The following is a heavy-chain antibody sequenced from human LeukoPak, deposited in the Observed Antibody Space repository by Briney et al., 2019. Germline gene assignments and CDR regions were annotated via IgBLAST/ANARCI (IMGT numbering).Heavy chain of an antibody. Sequence: GGSLRLSCAASGFTFSSYAMHWVRQAPGKGLEWVAVISYDGSNKYYADSVKGRFTISRDNSKNTLYLQMNSLRAEDTAVYYCAKGPLYYIHETHYFDCWGQGTLVTVSS. CDR1: GFTFSSYA. J-gene: IGHJ4*02. V-gene: IGHV3-30*04. D-gene: IGHD1-26*01. CDR2: ISYDGSNK. CDR3: AKGPLYYIHETHYFDC.